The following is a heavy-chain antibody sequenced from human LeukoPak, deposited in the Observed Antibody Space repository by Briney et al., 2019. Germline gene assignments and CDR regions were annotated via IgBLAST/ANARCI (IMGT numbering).Heavy chain of an antibody. CDR1: GITFNNYA. CDR3: AKSVGWVKYYFDY. J-gene: IGHJ4*02. Sequence: GGSLRLSCAASGITFNNYAMSWVRRAPGKGLEWVSDISGSGGVTHYADSVKGRFTISRDNSKNTLYLQMNSLRAEDTAVYYCAKSVGWVKYYFDYWGQGTLVTVSS. D-gene: IGHD6-19*01. V-gene: IGHV3-23*01. CDR2: ISGSGGVT.